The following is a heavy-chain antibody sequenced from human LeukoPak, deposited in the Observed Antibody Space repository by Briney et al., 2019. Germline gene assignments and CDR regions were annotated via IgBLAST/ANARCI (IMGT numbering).Heavy chain of an antibody. Sequence: GGSLRLSCVASGFTFSSYAMSWVRQAAGKGLEWVSSTSSSGETTSYADSVKGRFTISRDNSRNALYLQMNSLRAEDRAVYYCAKDRPNYYGTNGHYYRRDGDCWGQGTLVTVSS. J-gene: IGHJ4*02. CDR1: GFTFSSYA. V-gene: IGHV3-23*01. CDR2: TSSSGETT. D-gene: IGHD3-22*01. CDR3: AKDRPNYYGTNGHYYRRDGDC.